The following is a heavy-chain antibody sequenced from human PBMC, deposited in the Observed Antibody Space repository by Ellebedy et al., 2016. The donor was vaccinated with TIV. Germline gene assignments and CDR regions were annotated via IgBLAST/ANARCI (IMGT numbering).Heavy chain of an antibody. CDR3: ARDPRAAVVDDSDY. D-gene: IGHD2-2*01. V-gene: IGHV3-21*01. Sequence: GGSLRLXXAASGFTFSDYAMNWVRQAPGKGLEWVSYITSGDHNDRYIYYADSVKGRFTVSRDNAKNSLYLQMNNLRAEDTAVYYCARDPRAAVVDDSDYWGQGTLVTVSS. CDR2: ITSGDHNDRYI. J-gene: IGHJ4*02. CDR1: GFTFSDYA.